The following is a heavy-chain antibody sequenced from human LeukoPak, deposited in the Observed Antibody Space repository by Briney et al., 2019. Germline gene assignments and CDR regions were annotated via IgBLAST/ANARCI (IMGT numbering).Heavy chain of an antibody. Sequence: GGSLRLLCAASGFLFRSYAMRWVRQAPGKGLEWVSSISGSGGSTHYADSVKGRFTISRDNSKNTLYLQMNSLRAEDTAVYYCAKVAGLWFGESHDNWGQGTLVTVSS. CDR2: ISGSGGST. CDR3: AKVAGLWFGESHDN. V-gene: IGHV3-23*01. CDR1: GFLFRSYA. J-gene: IGHJ4*02. D-gene: IGHD3-10*01.